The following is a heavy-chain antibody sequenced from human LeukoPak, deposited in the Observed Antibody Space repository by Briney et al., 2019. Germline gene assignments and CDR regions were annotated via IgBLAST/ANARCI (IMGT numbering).Heavy chain of an antibody. J-gene: IGHJ3*02. CDR2: INHSGST. Sequence: SETLSLTCSVSGVSISSYYWSWIRQPPGKGLELIGEINHSGSTNYNPSLKSRVTISVDTSKNQFSLKLSSVTAADTAVYYCARGSHYYDSSGYYYVGAFDIWGQGTMVTVSS. CDR3: ARGSHYYDSSGYYYVGAFDI. CDR1: GVSISSYY. V-gene: IGHV4-34*01. D-gene: IGHD3-22*01.